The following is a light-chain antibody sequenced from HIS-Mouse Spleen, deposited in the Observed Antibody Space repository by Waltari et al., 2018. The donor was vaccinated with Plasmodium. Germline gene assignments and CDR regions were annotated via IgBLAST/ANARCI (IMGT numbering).Light chain of an antibody. CDR1: QDIRNY. J-gene: IGKJ3*01. CDR2: DAS. V-gene: IGKV1-33*01. Sequence: DIQMTQSPSSLSASVGDRVTITSQPSQDIRNYLNWYQQKPGKAPKLLIYDASNLETGVPSRVSGSGSGTDFTFTISSLQPEDIATYYCQQYDNLPPLFTFGPGTKVDIK. CDR3: QQYDNLPPLFT.